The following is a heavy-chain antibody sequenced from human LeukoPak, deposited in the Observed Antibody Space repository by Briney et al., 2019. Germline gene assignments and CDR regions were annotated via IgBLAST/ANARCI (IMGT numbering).Heavy chain of an antibody. CDR2: INPSGGNT. Sequence: ASVKVSCKASGYTFTSYYMHWVRQAPGQGLEWMGIINPSGGNTSYAQKFQGRVTMTRDTSTSTVYMELSSLRSEDTAVYYCARVRGYYDSSGYSFDYWGQGTLVTVSS. J-gene: IGHJ4*02. CDR1: GYTFTSYY. D-gene: IGHD3-22*01. V-gene: IGHV1-46*01. CDR3: ARVRGYYDSSGYSFDY.